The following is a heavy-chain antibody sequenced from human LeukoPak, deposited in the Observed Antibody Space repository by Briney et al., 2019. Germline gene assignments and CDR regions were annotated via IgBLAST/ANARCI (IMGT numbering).Heavy chain of an antibody. CDR1: GDSISSFY. Sequence: SETLSLTCTVSGDSISSFYWSWIRQPAGKGLEWIGRIYSSGSTNYNPSLESRVTMSVDTSKNQLSLKLSSVTAADTAVYYCARDVVAAAGTWDYWGQGTLVTVSS. CDR2: IYSSGST. D-gene: IGHD6-13*01. CDR3: ARDVVAAAGTWDY. J-gene: IGHJ4*02. V-gene: IGHV4-4*07.